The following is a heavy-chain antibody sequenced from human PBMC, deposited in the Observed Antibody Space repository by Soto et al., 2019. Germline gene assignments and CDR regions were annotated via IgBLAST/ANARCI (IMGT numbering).Heavy chain of an antibody. CDR1: GGSISGSY. CDR3: TKYRRTDAEGYSFDY. D-gene: IGHD2-15*01. Sequence: PSETLSLTCTVSGGSISGSYWSWIRQTPGKVLEWVGYIHYSGSTNYNPSLESRVTMSVDSAKNQFSLQLSSVTAADTAVYFCTKYRRTDAEGYSFDYWGQGALVTSPQ. J-gene: IGHJ4*02. V-gene: IGHV4-59*01. CDR2: IHYSGST.